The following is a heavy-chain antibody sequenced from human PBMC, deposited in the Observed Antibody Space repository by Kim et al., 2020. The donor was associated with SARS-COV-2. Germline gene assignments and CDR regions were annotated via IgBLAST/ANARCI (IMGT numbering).Heavy chain of an antibody. CDR3: ARGFLGFVVRPWGLDY. D-gene: IGHD2-2*01. Sequence: ASVKVSCKASGYTFTSYGISWVRQAPGQGLEWMGWISAYNGNTNYAQKLQGRVTMTTDTSTSTAYMELRSLRSDDTAVYYCARGFLGFVVRPWGLDYWGQGTLVTVSS. CDR1: GYTFTSYG. CDR2: ISAYNGNT. J-gene: IGHJ4*02. V-gene: IGHV1-18*04.